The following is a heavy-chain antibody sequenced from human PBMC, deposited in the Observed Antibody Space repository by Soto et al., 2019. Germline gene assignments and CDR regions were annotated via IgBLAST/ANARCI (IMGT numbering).Heavy chain of an antibody. Sequence: PGGSLRLSCAASGFTFSSYAMSWVRQAPGKGLEWVSAISGSGGSTYYADSVKGRFTISRDNSKNTLYLQMNSLRAEDTAVYYCAKDLEGYYDFWSGYPANFDYWGQGTLVTVSS. CDR1: GFTFSSYA. D-gene: IGHD3-3*01. CDR3: AKDLEGYYDFWSGYPANFDY. V-gene: IGHV3-23*01. J-gene: IGHJ4*02. CDR2: ISGSGGST.